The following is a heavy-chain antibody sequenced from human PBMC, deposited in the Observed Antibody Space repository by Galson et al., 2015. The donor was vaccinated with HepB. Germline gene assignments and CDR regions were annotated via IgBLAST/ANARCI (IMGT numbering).Heavy chain of an antibody. D-gene: IGHD4-11*01. CDR2: IDPSDSYT. CDR3: ARDTTVTTQNNSYGMDV. Sequence: QSGAEVKKPGESLRISCKGSGYSFTSYWITWVRQMPGKGLEWMGRIDPSDSYTNYSPSFQGHVTISADKSISTAYLQWNSLKASDTAMYYCARDTTVTTQNNSYGMDVWGQGTTVTVPS. J-gene: IGHJ6*02. CDR1: GYSFTSYW. V-gene: IGHV5-10-1*01.